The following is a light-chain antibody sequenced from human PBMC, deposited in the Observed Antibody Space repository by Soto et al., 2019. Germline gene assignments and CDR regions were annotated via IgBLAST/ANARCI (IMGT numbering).Light chain of an antibody. J-gene: IGKJ2*01. V-gene: IGKV1-5*01. CDR3: QQYNSYSQT. CDR2: DAS. Sequence: DIRMTQSPSTLSASVGDRVTITCRASQSISSWLAWYQQKPGKAPKLLIYDASRLESGVTSRFSGSGSGTEFTLTITSLLPDDCATYYGQQYNSYSQTFSQGTKLEIK. CDR1: QSISSW.